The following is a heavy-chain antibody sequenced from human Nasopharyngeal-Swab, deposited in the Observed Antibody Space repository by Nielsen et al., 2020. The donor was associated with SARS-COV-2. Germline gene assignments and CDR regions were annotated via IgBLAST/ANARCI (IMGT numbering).Heavy chain of an antibody. CDR3: ARHFWGSGFFYYYGMDV. D-gene: IGHD7-27*01. CDR1: GGSFSSYY. Sequence: SETLSLTCAFYGGSFSSYYWGWIRQPPGKGLEWIGSIYYSGSTYYNPSLKSRVTISVDTSKNQFSLKLSSVTAADTAVYYCARHFWGSGFFYYYGMDVWGQGTTVSVSS. V-gene: IGHV4-39*01. J-gene: IGHJ6*02. CDR2: IYYSGST.